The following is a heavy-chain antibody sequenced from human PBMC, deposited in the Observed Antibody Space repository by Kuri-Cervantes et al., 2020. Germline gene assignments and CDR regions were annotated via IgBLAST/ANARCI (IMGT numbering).Heavy chain of an antibody. Sequence: SETLSLTCTVSGGSVSSGSYYWSWIRQPPGKGLEWIGYIYYSGSTNYNPSLKSRVTISIDTSKNQFSLKLSSVTAADTAVYYCARSSFEPWSGYFSFDYYHYMDVWGKGTTVTVSS. D-gene: IGHD3-3*01. V-gene: IGHV4-61*01. CDR2: IYYSGST. CDR3: ARSSFEPWSGYFSFDYYHYMDV. J-gene: IGHJ6*03. CDR1: GGSVSSGSYY.